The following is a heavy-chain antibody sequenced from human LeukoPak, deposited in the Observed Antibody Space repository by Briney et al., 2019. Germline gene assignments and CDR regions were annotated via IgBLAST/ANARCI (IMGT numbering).Heavy chain of an antibody. V-gene: IGHV1-18*01. D-gene: IGHD4-23*01. CDR1: GGTFSRYA. J-gene: IGHJ3*02. CDR2: ISAYKGDT. Sequence: ASVKVSCKASGGTFSRYAISWVRQAPGQGLEWMGRISAYKGDTKYAQKLQGRVTMTTDTSTRTAYMELRSLRSDDTAVYYCARDPSDDYGGNWGAFDIWGQGTMVTVSS. CDR3: ARDPSDDYGGNWGAFDI.